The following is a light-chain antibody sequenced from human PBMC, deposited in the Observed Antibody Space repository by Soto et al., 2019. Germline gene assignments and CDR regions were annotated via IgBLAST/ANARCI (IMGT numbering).Light chain of an antibody. CDR3: QQANSFPIT. J-gene: IGKJ5*01. Sequence: DIQMTQSPSSVSASVGDRVTITCRASQGISSWLAWYQKKPGKAPNLLIYAASSLQSGVPPRFIGSESGTDFTLTISSLQPEDCAIYFCQQANSFPITFGQGTRLEI. CDR2: AAS. V-gene: IGKV1-12*01. CDR1: QGISSW.